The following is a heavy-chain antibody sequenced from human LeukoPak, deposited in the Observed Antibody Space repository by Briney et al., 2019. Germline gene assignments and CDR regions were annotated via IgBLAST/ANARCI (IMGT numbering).Heavy chain of an antibody. CDR3: ARDPSGSYYDY. D-gene: IGHD3-10*01. Sequence: ASVKVSCKASGYTFTSCYMHWVRQAPGQGLEWMGWISAYNGNTNYAQKLQGRVTMTTDTSTSTAYMELRSLRSDDTAVYYCARDPSGSYYDYWGQGTLVTVSS. J-gene: IGHJ4*02. CDR1: GYTFTSCY. V-gene: IGHV1-18*04. CDR2: ISAYNGNT.